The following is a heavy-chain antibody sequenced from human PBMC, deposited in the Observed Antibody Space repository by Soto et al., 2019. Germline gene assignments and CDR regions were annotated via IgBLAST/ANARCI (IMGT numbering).Heavy chain of an antibody. CDR2: IYHSEST. V-gene: IGHV4-4*02. D-gene: IGHD3-10*01. J-gene: IGHJ5*01. CDR3: ERVRMVGGVITPPDS. Sequence: EILSLTCDVSGARISRGNCSWWVRQPPGKGLECIWEIYHSESTNYNPCLKSRVTVSVDKSKNQFSLTLSYVTAADTSLYYCERVRMVGGVITPPDSWGQGALVTVSS. CDR1: GARISRGNC.